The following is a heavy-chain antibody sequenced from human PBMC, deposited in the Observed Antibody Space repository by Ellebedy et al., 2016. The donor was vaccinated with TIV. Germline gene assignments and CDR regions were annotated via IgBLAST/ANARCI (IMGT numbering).Heavy chain of an antibody. CDR1: GFSLSTSGVG. Sequence: SGPTLVKPTQTLTLTCTFSGFSLSTSGVGVGWIRQPPGKALEWLALIYWNDDKRYSPSLKSRLTITKDASKNQVVLTMTNMDPVDTATYYCAQHALPGAFDIWGQGTMVTVSS. V-gene: IGHV2-5*01. J-gene: IGHJ3*02. CDR2: IYWNDDK. CDR3: AQHALPGAFDI.